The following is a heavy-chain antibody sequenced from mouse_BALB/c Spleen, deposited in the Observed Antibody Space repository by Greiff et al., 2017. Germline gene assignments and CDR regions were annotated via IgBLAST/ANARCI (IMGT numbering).Heavy chain of an antibody. D-gene: IGHD2-4*01. V-gene: IGHV14-4*02. J-gene: IGHJ1*01. CDR1: GFNIKDYY. Sequence: EVQLQQSGAELVRSGASVKLSCTASGFNIKDYYMHWVKQRPEQGLEWIGWIDPENGDTEYAPKFQGKATMTADTSSNTAYLQLSSLTSEDTAVYYCDEGHYDKRYFDVWGAGTTVTVSS. CDR3: DEGHYDKRYFDV. CDR2: IDPENGDT.